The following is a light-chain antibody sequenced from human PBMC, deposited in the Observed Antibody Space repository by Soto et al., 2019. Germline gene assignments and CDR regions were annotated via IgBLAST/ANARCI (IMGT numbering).Light chain of an antibody. CDR3: QQYNNWPT. CDR1: QSISSW. Sequence: DIQMTQSPSTLSASVGDRVTITCRASQSISSWLAWYQQKPGKAPKLLIYKASSLESGVPSRFSGSGSGTEFTLTISSLQPDDFATYYCQQYNNWPTFGPGTKVDIK. V-gene: IGKV1-5*03. CDR2: KAS. J-gene: IGKJ3*01.